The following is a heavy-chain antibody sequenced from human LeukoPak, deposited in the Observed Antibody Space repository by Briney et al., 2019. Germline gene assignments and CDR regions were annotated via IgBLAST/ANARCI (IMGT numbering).Heavy chain of an antibody. CDR3: ARLYWGNAFDI. Sequence: GGSLRLSCAASGFTVGSNYMGWVRQAPGKGLEWVSIMYSGGSTYYADSVKGRFTISRDNSKNTLYLQMNSLRAEDTAVYYCARLYWGNAFDIWGQGTMVTVSS. CDR2: MYSGGST. D-gene: IGHD2-21*01. J-gene: IGHJ3*02. V-gene: IGHV3-66*04. CDR1: GFTVGSNY.